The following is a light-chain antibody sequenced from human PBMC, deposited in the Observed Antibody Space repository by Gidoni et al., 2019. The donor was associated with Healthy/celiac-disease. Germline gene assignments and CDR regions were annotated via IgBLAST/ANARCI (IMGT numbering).Light chain of an antibody. Sequence: DIQMTQSPSSLSASVGDRVTITCQASQDISNYLNWYQQKPGKAPKLLIYDASNLEKGVPSRFSGSGSATDFTFTISSLQPEDIATYYCQQYDNLPPGTFXGXTKVEIK. V-gene: IGKV1-33*01. CDR2: DAS. CDR1: QDISNY. CDR3: QQYDNLPPGT. J-gene: IGKJ4*01.